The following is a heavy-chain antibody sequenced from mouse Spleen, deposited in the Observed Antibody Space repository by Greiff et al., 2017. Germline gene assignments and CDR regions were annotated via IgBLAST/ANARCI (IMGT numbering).Heavy chain of an antibody. Sequence: VKLQQPGAELVRPGSSVKLSCKASGYTFTSYWMDWVKQRPGQGLEWIGNIYPSDSETHYNQKFKDKATLTVDKSSSTAYMQLSSLTSEDSAVYYCASLLRPSFDYWGQGTTLTVSS. CDR3: ASLLRPSFDY. CDR2: IYPSDSET. CDR1: GYTFTSYW. V-gene: IGHV1-61*01. J-gene: IGHJ2*01. D-gene: IGHD1-2*01.